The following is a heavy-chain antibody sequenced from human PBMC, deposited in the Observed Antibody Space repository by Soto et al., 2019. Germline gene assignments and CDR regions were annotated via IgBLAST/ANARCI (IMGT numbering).Heavy chain of an antibody. Sequence: GASVKVSCKASGYTFTGYYMHWVRQAPGQGLEWMGWINPNSGGTNYAQKFQGWVTMTRDTSISTAYMELSRLRSDDTAMYYCARLGRSSSRSWFDPWGQGTLVTVSS. CDR1: GYTFTGYY. CDR2: INPNSGGT. J-gene: IGHJ5*02. D-gene: IGHD6-13*01. CDR3: ARLGRSSSRSWFDP. V-gene: IGHV1-2*04.